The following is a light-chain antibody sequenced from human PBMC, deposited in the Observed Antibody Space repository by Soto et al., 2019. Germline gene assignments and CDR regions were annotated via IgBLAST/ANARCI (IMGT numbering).Light chain of an antibody. CDR2: DVS. CDR3: QQYHGFSRT. J-gene: IGKJ1*01. Sequence: GDRVTITCRASQSISDSLAWYPQKPGKAPDLLISDVSKLERGVASRFSGSGSGTEFTLTINSMQPDDLATYYCQQYHGFSRTFGQGTKVDI. CDR1: QSISDS. V-gene: IGKV1-5*01.